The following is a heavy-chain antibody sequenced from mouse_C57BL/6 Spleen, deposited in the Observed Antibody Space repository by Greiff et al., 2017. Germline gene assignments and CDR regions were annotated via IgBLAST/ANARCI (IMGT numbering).Heavy chain of an antibody. Sequence: VQLQQSGPELVKPGASVKMSCKASGYTFTDYNMHWVKQSHGKSLEWIGYINPNNGGTSYNQKFKGKATLTVNKSSSTAYMELRSLTSEDSAVYYCAREAIDCDSLRFAYWGQGTLVTVSA. CDR2: INPNNGGT. V-gene: IGHV1-22*01. J-gene: IGHJ3*01. D-gene: IGHD2-4*01. CDR1: GYTFTDYN. CDR3: AREAIDCDSLRFAY.